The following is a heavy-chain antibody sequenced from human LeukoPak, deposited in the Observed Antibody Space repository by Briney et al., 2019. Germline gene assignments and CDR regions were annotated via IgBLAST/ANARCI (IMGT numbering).Heavy chain of an antibody. J-gene: IGHJ4*02. D-gene: IGHD3-22*01. CDR3: ARAEGSGHYQGRDY. V-gene: IGHV1-2*02. CDR2: INPNSGGT. Sequence: GASVKVSCKASGYTFTGYYMHWVRQAPGQGLEWMGWINPNSGGTNYAQKFQGRVSMTRDTSISTAYMELNRLTSDDTAIYYCARAEGSGHYQGRDYWGQGTLVTVSS. CDR1: GYTFTGYY.